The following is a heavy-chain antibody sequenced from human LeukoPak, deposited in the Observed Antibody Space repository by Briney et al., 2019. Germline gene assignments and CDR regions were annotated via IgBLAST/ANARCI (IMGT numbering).Heavy chain of an antibody. CDR2: INHSGST. Sequence: SETLSLTCAVYGVSFSGYYWSWIRQPPGKGLEWIGEINHSGSTNYNPSLKSRVTISVDTSKNQFSLKLSSVTAADTAVYYCARRGYSGYVYFDYWGQGTLVTVAS. CDR3: ARRGYSGYVYFDY. J-gene: IGHJ4*02. CDR1: GVSFSGYY. V-gene: IGHV4-34*01. D-gene: IGHD5-12*01.